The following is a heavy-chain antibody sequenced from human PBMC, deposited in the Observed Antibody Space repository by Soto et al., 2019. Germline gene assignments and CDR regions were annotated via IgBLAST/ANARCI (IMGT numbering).Heavy chain of an antibody. Sequence: ASVKVSCKASGYSFTTSGITWVRQAPGQGLEWMGWISTYNGNTNYSQKLQDRVTLTTDTSTSTAYMELRSLRSDDTAVSYCARRLYGDYDYWGQGNLVTVSS. J-gene: IGHJ4*02. CDR3: ARRLYGDYDY. CDR2: ISTYNGNT. CDR1: GYSFTTSG. D-gene: IGHD4-17*01. V-gene: IGHV1-18*01.